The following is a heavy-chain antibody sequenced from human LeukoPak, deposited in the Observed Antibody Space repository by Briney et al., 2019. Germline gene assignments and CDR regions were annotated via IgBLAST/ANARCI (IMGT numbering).Heavy chain of an antibody. Sequence: GGSLRLSCAASGFTFSSYGMHWVRQAPGKGLEWVAFIRYDGSNKYYADSVKGRFTISRDNSKNTLYLQMNSLRAEDTAVYYCARDGSGPGFSSSWTLGYWGQGTLVTVSS. V-gene: IGHV3-30*02. CDR3: ARDGSGPGFSSSWTLGY. CDR1: GFTFSSYG. D-gene: IGHD6-13*01. J-gene: IGHJ4*02. CDR2: IRYDGSNK.